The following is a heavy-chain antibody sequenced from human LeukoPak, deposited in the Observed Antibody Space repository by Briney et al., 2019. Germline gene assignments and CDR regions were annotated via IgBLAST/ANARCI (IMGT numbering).Heavy chain of an antibody. CDR1: GFTFRSYA. J-gene: IGHJ4*02. CDR2: IWNDGTNK. Sequence: PGGSLRLSCAASGFTFRSYAMTWVRQAPGKGLEWVAVIWNDGTNKYYTDSVKGRFTISKDNSRNTLNLQMDSLRVEDTAVYYCVRWGSAGLTLDYWGQGTLVTVSS. V-gene: IGHV3-33*08. CDR3: VRWGSAGLTLDY. D-gene: IGHD3-16*01.